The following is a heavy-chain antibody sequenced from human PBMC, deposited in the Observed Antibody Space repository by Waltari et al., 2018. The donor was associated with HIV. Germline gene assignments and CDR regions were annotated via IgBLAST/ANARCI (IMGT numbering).Heavy chain of an antibody. V-gene: IGHV1-69*12. J-gene: IGHJ4*02. CDR2: IIPIFGTA. D-gene: IGHD3-22*01. Sequence: QVQLVQSGAEVKKPGSSVKVSCKASGGPFSSYAISWVRQAPGQGLEWMGGIIPIFGTANYAQKFQGRVTITADESTSTAYMELSSLRSEDTAVYYCARSPALRYDSSDLFDYWGQGTLVTVSS. CDR1: GGPFSSYA. CDR3: ARSPALRYDSSDLFDY.